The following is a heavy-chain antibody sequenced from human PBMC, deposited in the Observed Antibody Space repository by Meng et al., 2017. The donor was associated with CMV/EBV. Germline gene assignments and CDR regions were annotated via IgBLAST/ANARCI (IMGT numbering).Heavy chain of an antibody. J-gene: IGHJ6*02. CDR1: GFTFSSYA. V-gene: IGHV3-30-3*01. CDR2: ISYDGSNK. CDR3: ARDGPAREQWLVQVWYYYYGMDV. D-gene: IGHD6-19*01. Sequence: GGSLRLSCAASGFTFSSYAMHWVRRAPGKGLEWVAVISYDGSNKYYADSVKGRFTISRDNSKNTLYLQMNSLRAEDTAVYYCARDGPAREQWLVQVWYYYYGMDVWGQGTTVTVSS.